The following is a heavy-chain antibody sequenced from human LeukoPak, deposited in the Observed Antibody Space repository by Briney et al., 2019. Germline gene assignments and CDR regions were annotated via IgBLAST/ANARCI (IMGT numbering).Heavy chain of an antibody. Sequence: GGSLRLSCAASGFTFSSYEVNWVREAPGKGLEWVSYISSSGSTIYYADSVKGRFTISRDNAKNSLYLQMNSLRAEDTAVYYCARGTGGPFDYWGQGTLVTVSS. D-gene: IGHD1-14*01. CDR1: GFTFSSYE. V-gene: IGHV3-48*03. CDR3: ARGTGGPFDY. CDR2: ISSSGSTI. J-gene: IGHJ4*02.